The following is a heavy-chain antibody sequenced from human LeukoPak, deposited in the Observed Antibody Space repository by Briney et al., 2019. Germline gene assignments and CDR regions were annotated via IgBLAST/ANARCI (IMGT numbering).Heavy chain of an antibody. CDR2: ISDSGSDI. CDR1: GFTFSTYW. J-gene: IGHJ4*02. Sequence: GGSLRLSCAASGFTFSTYWMNWVRQAPGKGLEWVSYISDSGSDIYYADSVKGRFTISRDNAENSLFLQMSSLRAEDTAVYYCARGTYRHDYWGQGTLVTVSS. V-gene: IGHV3-21*05. CDR3: ARGTYRHDY.